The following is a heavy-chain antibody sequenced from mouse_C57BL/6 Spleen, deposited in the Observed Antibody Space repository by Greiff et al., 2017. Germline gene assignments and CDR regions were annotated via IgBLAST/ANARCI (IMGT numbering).Heavy chain of an antibody. CDR3: ARKDYGSSEFAY. CDR1: GYTFTSYW. CDR2: IDPSDSYT. Sequence: VQLQQSGAELVKPGASVKLSCKASGYTFTSYWMQWVKQRPGQGLEGIGEIDPSDSYTNYNQKFKGKATLTVDTSSSTAYMQLSSLTSEDSAVYYCARKDYGSSEFAYWGQGTLVTVSA. J-gene: IGHJ3*01. V-gene: IGHV1-50*01. D-gene: IGHD1-1*01.